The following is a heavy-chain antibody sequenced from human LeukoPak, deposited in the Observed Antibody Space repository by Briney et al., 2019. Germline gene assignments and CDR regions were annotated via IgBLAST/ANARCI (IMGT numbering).Heavy chain of an antibody. Sequence: ASVKVSCKVSGYTLTELSMHWVRQAPGKGLEWMGGFDPEDGETIYAQKFQGRVTMTEDTSTDKAYMELTSLRSEDTAVYYCATAIVVVVASTAAFDIWGQGTMVTVSS. D-gene: IGHD2-15*01. V-gene: IGHV1-24*01. CDR2: FDPEDGET. J-gene: IGHJ3*02. CDR1: GYTLTELS. CDR3: ATAIVVVVASTAAFDI.